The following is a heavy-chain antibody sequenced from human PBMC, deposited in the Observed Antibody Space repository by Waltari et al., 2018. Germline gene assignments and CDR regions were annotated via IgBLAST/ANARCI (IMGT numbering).Heavy chain of an antibody. CDR1: SGSIRSSSSY. CDR2: IYYSGST. CDR3: ARHSLRDYGARWFDP. D-gene: IGHD4-17*01. V-gene: IGHV4-39*01. Sequence: QLQLQESGPGLVKPSATLSLTGTVPSGSIRSSSSYWGWLRQPPGKGLEWIGIIYYSGSTYYNPSLKSRVTISVDTSKNQFSLRLSSVTAADTAVYYCARHSLRDYGARWFDPWGQGTLVTVSS. J-gene: IGHJ5*02.